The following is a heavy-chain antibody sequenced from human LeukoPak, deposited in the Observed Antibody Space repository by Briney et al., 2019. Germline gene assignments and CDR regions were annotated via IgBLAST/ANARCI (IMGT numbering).Heavy chain of an antibody. Sequence: PGRSLRLSCAASGFTFSSYAMHWVRQAPGKGLEWVAVISYDRSNKYYADSVKGRFTISRDNSKNTLYLQMNSLRAEDTAVYYCAREAQNYYDSSGYLVNAFDIWGQGTMVTVSS. CDR1: GFTFSSYA. V-gene: IGHV3-30*04. CDR2: ISYDRSNK. CDR3: AREAQNYYDSSGYLVNAFDI. J-gene: IGHJ3*02. D-gene: IGHD3-22*01.